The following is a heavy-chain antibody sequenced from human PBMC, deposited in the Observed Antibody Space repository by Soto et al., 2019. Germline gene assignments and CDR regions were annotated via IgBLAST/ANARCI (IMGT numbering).Heavy chain of an antibody. D-gene: IGHD3-22*01. V-gene: IGHV4-59*12. CDR3: AKASLYYYDSSGFDY. J-gene: IGHJ4*02. Sequence: PSETLSLTCTVSGGSISSYYWSWIRQPPGKGLEWIGYIYYSGSTNYNPSLKSRVTISVDTSKNQFSLKLSSVTAADTAVYYCAKASLYYYDSSGFDYWGQGTLVTVSS. CDR1: GGSISSYY. CDR2: IYYSGST.